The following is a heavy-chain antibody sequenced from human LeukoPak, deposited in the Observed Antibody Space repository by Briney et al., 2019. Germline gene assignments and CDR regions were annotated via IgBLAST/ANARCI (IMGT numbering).Heavy chain of an antibody. Sequence: PGGSLRLSCAASGLTFSNYAMSWVRQAPGKGLEWVSGVSGSGGSTYYADSVKGRFTISRDNSKSTLYLQMNSLRAEDTAIYYCANRAYYDSSGYYEHYFDYWGQGTLVTVSS. CDR3: ANRAYYDSSGYYEHYFDY. D-gene: IGHD3-22*01. CDR1: GLTFSNYA. J-gene: IGHJ4*02. CDR2: VSGSGGST. V-gene: IGHV3-23*01.